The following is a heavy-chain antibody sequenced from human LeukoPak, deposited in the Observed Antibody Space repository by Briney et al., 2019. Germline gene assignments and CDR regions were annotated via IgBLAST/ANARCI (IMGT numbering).Heavy chain of an antibody. J-gene: IGHJ4*02. CDR1: GYTFTTYP. Sequence: ASVKVSCKASGYTFTTYPMNWVRQAPGRGLEWMGIINPSGGSASYAQKFQGRVTMTRDTSTSAVYMELSSLRSEDTAVYYCASQQQGAFFFDYWGQGTLVTVSS. D-gene: IGHD6-13*01. V-gene: IGHV1-46*01. CDR3: ASQQQGAFFFDY. CDR2: INPSGGSA.